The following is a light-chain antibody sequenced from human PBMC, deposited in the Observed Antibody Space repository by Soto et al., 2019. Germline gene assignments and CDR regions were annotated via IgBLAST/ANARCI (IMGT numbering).Light chain of an antibody. Sequence: QSALTQPASVSGSPGQSITISCPGTSSDVGGYNDVSWYQQHPGKAPKLMIYDVSNRPSGVSNRFSGSKSGNTASLTISGLQAEDEADYYCNSYTSSSTLLYVFGTGTKVTVL. CDR3: NSYTSSSTLLYV. V-gene: IGLV2-14*01. CDR2: DVS. CDR1: SSDVGGYND. J-gene: IGLJ1*01.